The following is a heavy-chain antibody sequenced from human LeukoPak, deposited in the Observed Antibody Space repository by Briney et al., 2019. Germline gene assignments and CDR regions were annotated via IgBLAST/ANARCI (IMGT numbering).Heavy chain of an antibody. CDR3: ARNRWYMDV. J-gene: IGHJ6*03. CDR1: GFTFSSYW. V-gene: IGHV3-7*01. D-gene: IGHD2-15*01. CDR2: IKQDGSEK. Sequence: GGSLRLSCVASGFTFSSYWMSWVRQAPGKGLVWVSNIKQDGSEKCYVDSVKGRFTISRDNAKNSLYLQMNSLRTEDTAVYYCARNRWYMDVWGKGTTVTVSS.